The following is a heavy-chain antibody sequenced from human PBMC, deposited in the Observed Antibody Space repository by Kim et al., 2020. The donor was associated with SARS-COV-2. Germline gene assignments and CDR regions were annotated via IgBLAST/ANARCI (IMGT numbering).Heavy chain of an antibody. D-gene: IGHD3-3*01. CDR3: ARDIRSGSQDY. J-gene: IGHJ4*02. V-gene: IGHV3-33*01. Sequence: YSADAVRRRFSIARDSSKNTAWLQMNSLKVEDSAVYYCARDIRSGSQDYWGQGTLVIVSS.